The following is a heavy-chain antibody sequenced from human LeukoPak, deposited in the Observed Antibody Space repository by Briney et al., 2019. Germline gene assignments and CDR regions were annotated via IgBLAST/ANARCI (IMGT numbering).Heavy chain of an antibody. CDR3: ARVRSGYSHENYFDY. V-gene: IGHV3-48*03. D-gene: IGHD5-18*01. CDR2: ISGSGSTI. Sequence: PGGSLRLSSAASGFTFSNYEMNWVREAPGKGREWVSYISGSGSTIYYADSVKGRFTISRDNAKDSLYLQMNSLRAEDTAVYYCARVRSGYSHENYFDYWGQGTLVTVTS. CDR1: GFTFSNYE. J-gene: IGHJ4*02.